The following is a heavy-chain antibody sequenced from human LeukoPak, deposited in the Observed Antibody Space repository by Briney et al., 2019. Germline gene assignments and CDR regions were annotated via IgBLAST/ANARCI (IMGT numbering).Heavy chain of an antibody. Sequence: SETLSLTCTVSGGSISSGGYYWSWIRQHPGKGLEWIGYIYYSGSTYYNPSLKSRVTISVDTSKNQFSQKLSSVTAADTAVYYCARDASYDSSGYYYSWGQGTLVTVSS. CDR1: GGSISSGGYY. CDR2: IYYSGST. J-gene: IGHJ4*02. V-gene: IGHV4-31*03. D-gene: IGHD3-22*01. CDR3: ARDASYDSSGYYYS.